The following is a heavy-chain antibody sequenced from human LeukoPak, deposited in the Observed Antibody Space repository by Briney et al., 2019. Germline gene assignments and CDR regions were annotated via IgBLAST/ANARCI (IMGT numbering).Heavy chain of an antibody. J-gene: IGHJ4*02. V-gene: IGHV1-2*02. D-gene: IGHD1-26*01. Sequence: ASVKVSCKASGYTFTSYGISWVRQAPGQGLEWMGWINPYNGETNYAQKFQGRVTMTRDTSISTAYMELSRLRSDDTAVYYCARRSSGDYWGQGTLVTVSS. CDR1: GYTFTSYG. CDR3: ARRSSGDY. CDR2: INPYNGET.